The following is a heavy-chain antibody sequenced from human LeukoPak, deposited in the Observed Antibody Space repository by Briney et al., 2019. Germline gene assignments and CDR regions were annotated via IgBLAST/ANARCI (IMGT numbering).Heavy chain of an antibody. CDR3: ARAGGRYSGSPY. CDR2: INSDGSST. D-gene: IGHD1-26*01. CDR1: GFTFSDYY. J-gene: IGHJ4*02. Sequence: PGGSLRLSCAASGFTFSDYYMSWIRQAPGKGLVWVSRINSDGSSTNYADSVKGRFTISRDNAKNTLYLQMNSLRADDTAVYYCARAGGRYSGSPYWGQGTLVTVSS. V-gene: IGHV3-74*01.